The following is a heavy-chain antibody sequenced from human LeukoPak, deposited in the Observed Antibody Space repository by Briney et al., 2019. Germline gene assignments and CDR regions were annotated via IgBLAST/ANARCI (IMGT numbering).Heavy chain of an antibody. J-gene: IGHJ4*02. V-gene: IGHV1-24*01. CDR3: ARGDYGGDYFDY. D-gene: IGHD4-23*01. CDR1: GYTLTELS. Sequence: ASVKVSCKVSGYTLTELSMHWVRQAPGKGLEWMGGFDPEDGETIYAQKFQGRVTMTEDTSTDTAYMELSSLRSEDTAVYYCARGDYGGDYFDYWGQGTLVTVSS. CDR2: FDPEDGET.